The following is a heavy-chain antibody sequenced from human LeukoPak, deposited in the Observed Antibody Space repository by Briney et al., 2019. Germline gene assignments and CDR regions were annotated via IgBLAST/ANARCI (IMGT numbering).Heavy chain of an antibody. Sequence: PSQTLSLTCTVSGAFISSGGFYWSWLRQPPGKGLEWIGYIYHSGKAYYNPSLESRVTISVDRSKNHFSLNLNSVTAADTSVYYCARGGRAFDVWGQGTLISVSS. CDR1: GAFISSGGFY. CDR2: IYHSGKA. CDR3: ARGGRAFDV. V-gene: IGHV4-30-2*01. J-gene: IGHJ3*01.